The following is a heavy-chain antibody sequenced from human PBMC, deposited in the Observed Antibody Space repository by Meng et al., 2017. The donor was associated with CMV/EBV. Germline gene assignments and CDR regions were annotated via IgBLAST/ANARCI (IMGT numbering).Heavy chain of an antibody. Sequence: QVQLQESGPGLVKPSETPSLTCTVSGGSISSSSYYWGWIRQPPGKGLEWIGSIYYSGSTYYNPSLKSRVTISVDTSKNQFSLKLSSVTAADTAVYYCVTWLWFGELSGYYFDYWGQGTLVTVSS. CDR1: GGSISSSSYY. CDR2: IYYSGST. J-gene: IGHJ4*02. V-gene: IGHV4-39*07. D-gene: IGHD3-10*01. CDR3: VTWLWFGELSGYYFDY.